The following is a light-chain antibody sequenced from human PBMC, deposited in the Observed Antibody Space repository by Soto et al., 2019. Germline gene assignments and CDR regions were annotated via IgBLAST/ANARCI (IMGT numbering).Light chain of an antibody. CDR3: CSYAGSSTPV. Sequence: QSVLTQPASVSGSPGPSIAISCTGTSRAVGSYNFVSWYQQHPGKAPKLMIYEGTKRPSGVSNRFSGSKSGNTASLTISGLQAEDEADYYCCSYAGSSTPVFGGGTKLTVL. V-gene: IGLV2-23*01. CDR2: EGT. J-gene: IGLJ3*02. CDR1: SRAVGSYNF.